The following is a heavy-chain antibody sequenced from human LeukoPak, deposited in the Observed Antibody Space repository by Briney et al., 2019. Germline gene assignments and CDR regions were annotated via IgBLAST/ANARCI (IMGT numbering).Heavy chain of an antibody. D-gene: IGHD3-22*01. CDR1: GYTFTSYG. CDR2: ISAYNGNT. Sequence: ASVKVSCKASGYTFTSYGISWVRQAPGQGLEWMGWISAYNGNTNYAQKLQGRVTMTTDTSTSTAYMELRSLRSDDTAVYYCAREGYDSSGYYYGGAWFDPWGQGTLVTVSS. J-gene: IGHJ5*02. V-gene: IGHV1-18*01. CDR3: AREGYDSSGYYYGGAWFDP.